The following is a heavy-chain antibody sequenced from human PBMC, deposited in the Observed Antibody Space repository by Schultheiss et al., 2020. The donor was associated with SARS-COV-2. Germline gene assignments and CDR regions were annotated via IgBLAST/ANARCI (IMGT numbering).Heavy chain of an antibody. CDR3: ARGPLGIAAAGTSHY. CDR1: GYTFTGYY. V-gene: IGHV1-2*02. CDR2: INPNTAGT. Sequence: ASVKVSCKASGYTFTGYYMHWVRQAPGQGLEWMGWINPNTAGTNYAQKFQGRVTMTRDTSISTAYMELSRLRSDDTAVYYCARGPLGIAAAGTSHYWGQGTLVTVSS. J-gene: IGHJ4*02. D-gene: IGHD6-13*01.